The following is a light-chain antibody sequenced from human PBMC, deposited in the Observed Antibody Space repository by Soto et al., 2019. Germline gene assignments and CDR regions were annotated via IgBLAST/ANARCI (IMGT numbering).Light chain of an antibody. V-gene: IGLV2-8*01. CDR2: EVS. J-gene: IGLJ2*01. Sequence: QSALTQPPSASGSPGQSVTISCTGTSSDVGGYNYVSWYQQHPGKAHKLMIYEVSKRPSGVPDRFSGSKSGNTASLTVSGLQAEDEADYYCSSYAGSNNFRFGGGTKLTVL. CDR1: SSDVGGYNY. CDR3: SSYAGSNNFR.